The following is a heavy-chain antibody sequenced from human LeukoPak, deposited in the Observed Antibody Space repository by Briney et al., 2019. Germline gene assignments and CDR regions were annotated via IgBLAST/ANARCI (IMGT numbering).Heavy chain of an antibody. Sequence: SGGSLRLGCAASGFTFRNFAMSWVRQAPGKGLEWLSSIGTAGTYYAGSVKGRFTISRDDSKNTLYLQLNSLRVDDTALYYCAKNWGPLHMGGQGTMVTVSS. J-gene: IGHJ3*01. CDR3: AKNWGPLHM. D-gene: IGHD3-16*01. CDR2: IGTAGT. CDR1: GFTFRNFA. V-gene: IGHV3-23*03.